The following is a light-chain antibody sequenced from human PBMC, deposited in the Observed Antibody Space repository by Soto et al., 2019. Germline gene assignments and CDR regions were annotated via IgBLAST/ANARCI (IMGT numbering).Light chain of an antibody. CDR1: QSISSW. CDR3: QQYNYYSRT. J-gene: IGKJ1*01. V-gene: IGKV1-5*03. CDR2: KAA. Sequence: DIQMTQYPFTLSASVGDRVTITCLASQSISSWLAWYQQKPGKAPKLLIYKAASLESGVPSKFSGSGSGTEFTLTISSLQPDDFATYYCQQYNYYSRTFGQGTKVDIK.